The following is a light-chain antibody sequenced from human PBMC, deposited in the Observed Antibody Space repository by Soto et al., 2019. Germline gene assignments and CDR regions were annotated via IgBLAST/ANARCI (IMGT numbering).Light chain of an antibody. CDR3: QQSYTTPFT. J-gene: IGKJ4*01. CDR1: QSISSY. CDR2: AAS. V-gene: IGKV1-39*01. Sequence: DIEMTQSPSSLSASIRDRVTITCRASQSISSYLNWYQQKPGKAPELLIYAASRLQSGVPSRFSGSGSGTDFTLTISTVQPEDFATYYCQQSYTTPFTFGGGTKVQMK.